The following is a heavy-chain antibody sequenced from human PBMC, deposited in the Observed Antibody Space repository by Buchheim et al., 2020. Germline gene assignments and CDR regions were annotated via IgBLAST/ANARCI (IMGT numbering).Heavy chain of an antibody. Sequence: EVQLLESGGGLARPGGSLRLSCAGSGFTSTSYGMSWVRQAPGRGLEWVAGISGSGFGTWYADSVKGRFTISRDHSANPLYLRMDSLRVEDTAIYYCAKDGGRTSWGTSPLYFFDHWGQGSL. CDR3: AKDGGRTSWGTSPLYFFDH. CDR1: GFTSTSYG. J-gene: IGHJ4*02. V-gene: IGHV3-23*01. CDR2: ISGSGFGT. D-gene: IGHD7-27*01.